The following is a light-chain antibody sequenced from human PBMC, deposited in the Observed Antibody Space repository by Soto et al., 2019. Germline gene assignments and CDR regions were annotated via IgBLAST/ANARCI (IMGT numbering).Light chain of an antibody. CDR3: QQYNNYPRT. CDR1: QSVSSN. J-gene: IGKJ1*01. Sequence: ILEAQAPASMSVAKGDRAPLSSRASQSVSSNLAWYQQRPGQAPRLLIYGASTRATGIPARFSGSGSGTEFTLTISSLQSEDFAVYYCQQYNNYPRTFGQGSKVDIK. V-gene: IGKV3-15*01. CDR2: GAS.